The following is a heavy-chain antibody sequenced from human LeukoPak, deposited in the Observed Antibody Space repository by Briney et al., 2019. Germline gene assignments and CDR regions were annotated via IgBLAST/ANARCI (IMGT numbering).Heavy chain of an antibody. CDR1: GFTFNTSA. CDR2: ISGSGRST. Sequence: PGGSLRLSCTGSGFTFNTSAMSWVRQAPGKGLEWVSAISGSGRSTYYTDFVRGRFTISRENSKNTLYLQMNSLRAEDTAVYFCAKGRGTRVYNWFDTWGQGILVTVSS. D-gene: IGHD1-26*01. V-gene: IGHV3-23*01. CDR3: AKGRGTRVYNWFDT. J-gene: IGHJ5*02.